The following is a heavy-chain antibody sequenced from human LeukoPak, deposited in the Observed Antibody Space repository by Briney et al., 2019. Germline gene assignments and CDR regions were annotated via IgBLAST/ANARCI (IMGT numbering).Heavy chain of an antibody. V-gene: IGHV3-7*01. D-gene: IGHD5-18*01. CDR2: IKEDGNEK. Sequence: GGSLRLSCAASGFTFSSYAMNWVRQAPGKGLEWVANIKEDGNEKYYVDSVKGRFTISRDNAKNSLYLQMNSLRAEDTAVYYCARDLRAGSYGFDWGQGTLVTVSS. J-gene: IGHJ4*02. CDR3: ARDLRAGSYGFD. CDR1: GFTFSSYA.